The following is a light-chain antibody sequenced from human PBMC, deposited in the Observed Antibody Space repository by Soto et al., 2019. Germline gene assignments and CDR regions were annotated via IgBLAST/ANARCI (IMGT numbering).Light chain of an antibody. Sequence: EIVLTQHPGTMPLSAGERANISCRPSQSVTSNYLAGYQQKHGQAHRPLIYGASNRATGIPDRFSGSGSETDFTLTISRLEPEDVAVYYCQQYSRSPRTFGQGAKV. CDR3: QQYSRSPRT. CDR1: QSVTSNY. CDR2: GAS. V-gene: IGKV3-20*01. J-gene: IGKJ1*01.